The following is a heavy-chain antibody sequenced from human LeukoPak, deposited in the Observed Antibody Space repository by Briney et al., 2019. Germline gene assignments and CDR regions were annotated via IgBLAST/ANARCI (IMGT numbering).Heavy chain of an antibody. CDR1: GGSISSYY. Sequence: PSETLSLTCTVSGGSISSYYWSWIRQPPGKGLEWIGYIYYSGSTNYNPSLKSRVTISVDTSKNQFSLKLSSVTAADTAVHYCARKRSYSGYSGYDPRGYFDYWGQGTLVTVSS. CDR2: IYYSGST. V-gene: IGHV4-59*01. D-gene: IGHD5-12*01. CDR3: ARKRSYSGYSGYDPRGYFDY. J-gene: IGHJ4*02.